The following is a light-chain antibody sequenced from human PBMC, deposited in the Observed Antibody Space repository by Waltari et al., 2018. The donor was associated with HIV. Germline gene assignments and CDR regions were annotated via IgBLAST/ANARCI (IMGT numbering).Light chain of an antibody. CDR3: CSYAGSYTFGVV. V-gene: IGLV2-11*01. CDR1: SSDVCGYNY. J-gene: IGLJ2*01. CDR2: DVS. Sequence: QSALTQPRSVSGSPGPSVTISCTGTSSDVCGYNYVSWYQQHPGKAPKLMIYDVSKRPSGVPDRFSGSKSGNTASLTISGLQAEDEADYYCCSYAGSYTFGVVFGGGTKLTVL.